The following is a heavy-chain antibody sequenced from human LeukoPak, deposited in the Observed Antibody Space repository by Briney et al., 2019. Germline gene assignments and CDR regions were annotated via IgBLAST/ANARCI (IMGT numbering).Heavy chain of an antibody. CDR3: ARVMICSSTSCYAGIDY. Sequence: TGGSLRLSCAASGFTFSSYSMNWVRQAPGKGLEWVSSISSSSSYIYYADSVKGRVTISRDNAKNSLYLQMNSLRAEDTAVYYCARVMICSSTSCYAGIDYWGQGTLVTVSS. J-gene: IGHJ4*02. V-gene: IGHV3-21*01. CDR2: ISSSSSYI. CDR1: GFTFSSYS. D-gene: IGHD2-2*01.